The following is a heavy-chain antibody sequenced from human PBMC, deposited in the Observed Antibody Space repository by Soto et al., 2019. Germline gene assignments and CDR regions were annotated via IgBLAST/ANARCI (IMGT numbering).Heavy chain of an antibody. J-gene: IGHJ1*01. Sequence: QVQLVESGGGVVQPGASLRVSCVGPGFTFRSYVIHWVRQAPGKGLEWVALTSYDGRDKYYGDSVRGRFTISRDNSRNTVDLQMDSLRLEDTALYYCARWGTTGGLDVWGQGTLVSVSS. CDR3: ARWGTTGGLDV. CDR1: GFTFRSYV. CDR2: TSYDGRDK. D-gene: IGHD3-16*01. V-gene: IGHV3-30*19.